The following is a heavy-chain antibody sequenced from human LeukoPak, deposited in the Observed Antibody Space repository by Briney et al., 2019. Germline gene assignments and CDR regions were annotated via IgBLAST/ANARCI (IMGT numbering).Heavy chain of an antibody. D-gene: IGHD1-26*01. V-gene: IGHV3-21*01. CDR1: GFTFSSYS. CDR2: ISSSSSYI. J-gene: IGHJ3*02. Sequence: GGSLRLSCAASGFTFSSYSMNWVRQAPGKGLEWVSSISSSSSYIYYAASVKGRFTISRDNANNSLYLQMNSLRAEDTAVYYCAREVGGSYSGAFDIWGQGTMVTVSS. CDR3: AREVGGSYSGAFDI.